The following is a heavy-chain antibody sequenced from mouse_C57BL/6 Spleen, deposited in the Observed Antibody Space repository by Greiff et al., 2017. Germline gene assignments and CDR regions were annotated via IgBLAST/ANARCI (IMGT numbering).Heavy chain of an antibody. V-gene: IGHV1-69*01. D-gene: IGHD3-1*01. Sequence: VQLQQPGAELVMPGASVKLSCKASGYTFNNYWMHWVKQRPGQGLEWIGEIDPSDSYTNYNQKFKGKYTLTVDKSSSTAYMQLSSLTSEDSEDYDCASWNSDWYFDVWGTGTTVTVSS. J-gene: IGHJ1*03. CDR2: IDPSDSYT. CDR1: GYTFNNYW. CDR3: ASWNSDWYFDV.